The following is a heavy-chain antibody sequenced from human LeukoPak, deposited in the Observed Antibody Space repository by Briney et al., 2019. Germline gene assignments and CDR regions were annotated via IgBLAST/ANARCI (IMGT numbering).Heavy chain of an antibody. CDR1: GFTFSDAW. CDR3: TTATMIRGVSDY. Sequence: GGSLRLSCADSGFTFSDAWMSWVRQAPGRGLEWVGRIKSKTDGAATDYAAPMKGRFTISRDDSKNTLFLQMSSLRTEDTAVYYCTTATMIRGVSDYWGQGTLVNVSS. CDR2: IKSKTDGAAT. D-gene: IGHD3-10*01. J-gene: IGHJ4*02. V-gene: IGHV3-15*01.